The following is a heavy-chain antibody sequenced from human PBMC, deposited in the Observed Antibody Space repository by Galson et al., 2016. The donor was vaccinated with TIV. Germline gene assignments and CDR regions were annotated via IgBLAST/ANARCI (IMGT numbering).Heavy chain of an antibody. J-gene: IGHJ6*02. D-gene: IGHD1-26*01. V-gene: IGHV3-11*01. CDR2: IRYNGSPK. Sequence: LRLSCAASGFTLSDYYMSWIRQAPGKGLEWLSYIRYNGSPKYDADSMKGRLTISRDIAKNSMYLDMNSLRAEDTAVYYCARYSGESYAMDVWGQGTLATVSS. CDR3: ARYSGESYAMDV. CDR1: GFTLSDYY.